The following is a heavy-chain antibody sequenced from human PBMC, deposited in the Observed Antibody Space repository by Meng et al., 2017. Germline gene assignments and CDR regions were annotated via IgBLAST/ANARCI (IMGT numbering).Heavy chain of an antibody. CDR3: ASNDGTGDRTGGDY. D-gene: IGHD7-27*01. V-gene: IGHV1-69*01. J-gene: IGHJ4*02. CDR1: GGTFSSYA. Sequence: QVKVVGSGAEVKKPGSAVKGSCKASGGTFSSYAISWVRQAPGQGLEWMGGIIPIFGTANYAQKYQGRVTITADESTSTAYMELSSLRSEDTAVYYCASNDGTGDRTGGDYWGQGTLVTVSS. CDR2: IIPIFGTA.